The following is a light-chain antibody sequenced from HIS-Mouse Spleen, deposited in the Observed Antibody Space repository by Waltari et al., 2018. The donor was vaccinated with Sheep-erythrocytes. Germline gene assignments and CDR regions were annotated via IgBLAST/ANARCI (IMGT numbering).Light chain of an antibody. CDR1: SSDVGGYNY. CDR3: CSYAGSYNHV. CDR2: DVS. J-gene: IGLJ1*01. V-gene: IGLV2-11*01. Sequence: QSALTQPRSVSGSPGQSVTISCTGTSSDVGGYNYVSWYQQHPGKAPKLRIYDVSKRPSGVPVRVSGSKSGNTASLTISGLQAEDEADYYCCSYAGSYNHVFATGTKVTVL.